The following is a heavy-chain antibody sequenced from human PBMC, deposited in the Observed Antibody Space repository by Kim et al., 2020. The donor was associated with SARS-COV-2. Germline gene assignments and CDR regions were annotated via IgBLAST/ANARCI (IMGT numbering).Heavy chain of an antibody. CDR3: IVGAATEYFLH. CDR1: EFSFTYYT. V-gene: IGHV3-30*04. J-gene: IGHJ1*01. Sequence: GGSLRLSCAASEFSFTYYTMHWVRQAPGKGLEWVTLISYDGSKRYYAGSVKGRFTISRDNSKNTLYLQMNSLRAEDTAVYFCIVGAATEYFLHWGQGTLVTVSS. CDR2: ISYDGSKR. D-gene: IGHD1-26*01.